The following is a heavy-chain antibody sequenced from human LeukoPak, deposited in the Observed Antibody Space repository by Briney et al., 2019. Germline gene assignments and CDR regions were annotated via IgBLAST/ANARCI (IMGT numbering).Heavy chain of an antibody. CDR2: IYTSGST. CDR1: GGSISSYY. D-gene: IGHD4-17*01. J-gene: IGHJ6*03. Sequence: PSETLSLTXTVSGGSISSYYWSWIRQAAGKGLEWIGRIYTSGSTNYNPSLKSRVTMSVDTSKNQFSLKLSSVTAADTAVYYCARDYGDYAYYYYYYMDVWGKGTTVTVSS. V-gene: IGHV4-4*07. CDR3: ARDYGDYAYYYYYYMDV.